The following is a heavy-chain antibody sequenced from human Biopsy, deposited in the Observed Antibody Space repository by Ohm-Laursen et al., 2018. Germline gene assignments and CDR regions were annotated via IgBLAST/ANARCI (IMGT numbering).Heavy chain of an antibody. CDR3: ATPFQYYDSWGGYPPFDH. V-gene: IGHV1-69*10. J-gene: IGHJ4*02. Sequence: VKISCKASGGTFSNYAISWVRQAPGEGLEWMGGIIAVSGLVNYAPKFRGRVSITADKSTTTAYMELSNLKSEDTAVYYCATPFQYYDSWGGYPPFDHWGQGTLVTVSS. CDR2: IIAVSGLV. CDR1: GGTFSNYA. D-gene: IGHD3-3*01.